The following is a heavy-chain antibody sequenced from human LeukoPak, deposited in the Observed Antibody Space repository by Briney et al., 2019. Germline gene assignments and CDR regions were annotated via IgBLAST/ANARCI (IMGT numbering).Heavy chain of an antibody. CDR3: ARDPRDCSSTSCGYLDY. V-gene: IGHV3-30*04. D-gene: IGHD2-2*01. CDR2: ISYDGSNK. Sequence: GRSLRLSCAASGFTFSSYAMHWVRQAPGKGLEWVAVISYDGSNKYYADSVKGRFTISRDNSKNTLYLQMNSLRVEDTAVYYCARDPRDCSSTSCGYLDYWGQGTLVTVSS. CDR1: GFTFSSYA. J-gene: IGHJ4*02.